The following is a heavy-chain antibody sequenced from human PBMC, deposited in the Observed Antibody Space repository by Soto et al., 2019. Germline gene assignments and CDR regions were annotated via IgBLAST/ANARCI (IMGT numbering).Heavy chain of an antibody. V-gene: IGHV1-69*13. CDR3: TRDGTLYDSSAYYYLY. J-gene: IGHJ4*02. CDR1: GGTFSRYG. Sequence: ASVKVSCKASGGTFSRYGISWVRQAPGQGLEWMGGIIPMFAKANYAQKFQDRVTITADESTGTAYMELRSLRFEDTAVYYCTRDGTLYDSSAYYYLYWGQVTLVTVSS. D-gene: IGHD3-22*01. CDR2: IIPMFAKA.